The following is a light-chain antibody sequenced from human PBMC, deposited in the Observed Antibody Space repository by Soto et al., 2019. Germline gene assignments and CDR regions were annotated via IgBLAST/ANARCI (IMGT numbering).Light chain of an antibody. J-gene: IGKJ1*01. CDR1: QSVSIRH. V-gene: IGKV3-20*01. CDR2: ATS. Sequence: IVLTQSPGTLSLSPGEGATLSCRTSQSVSIRHLAWYQQRPGQAPRLLIYATSDRATGTPDRFSGSGSGTDFTLTITSLRPEDLAVYYCQQYGTSWTFGQGTKVEI. CDR3: QQYGTSWT.